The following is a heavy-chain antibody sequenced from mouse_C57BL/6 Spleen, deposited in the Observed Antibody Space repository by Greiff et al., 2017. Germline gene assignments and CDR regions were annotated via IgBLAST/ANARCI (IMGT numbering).Heavy chain of an antibody. CDR3: ARGDYDAMDY. J-gene: IGHJ4*01. CDR1: GYTFTSYG. Sequence: VQLQHSGAELARPGASVKLSCKASGYTFTSYGISWVKQRTGQGLEWIGEIYPRSGNTYYNEKFKGKATLTADKSSSTAYMELRSLTSEDSAVYFCARGDYDAMDYWGQGTSVTVSS. V-gene: IGHV1-81*01. CDR2: IYPRSGNT.